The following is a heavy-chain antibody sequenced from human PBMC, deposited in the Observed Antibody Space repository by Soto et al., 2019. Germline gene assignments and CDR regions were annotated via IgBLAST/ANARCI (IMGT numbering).Heavy chain of an antibody. J-gene: IGHJ4*02. V-gene: IGHV3-30*18. Sequence: QVQLVESGGGMVQPGRSLRLSCAASGFTFSSYGMHWVRQAPGKGLEWVAVISYDGSNKYYADSVKGRFTISRDNSKNTLYLQMNSLRAEDTAVYYCAKDWHSSSWGADYWGQGTLVTVSS. CDR2: ISYDGSNK. CDR1: GFTFSSYG. D-gene: IGHD6-13*01. CDR3: AKDWHSSSWGADY.